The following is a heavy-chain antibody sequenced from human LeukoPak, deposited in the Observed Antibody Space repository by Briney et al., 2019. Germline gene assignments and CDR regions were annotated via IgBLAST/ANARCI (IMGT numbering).Heavy chain of an antibody. V-gene: IGHV3-21*01. CDR2: ISSSSSYI. Sequence: PGGSLRLSCAASGFTFSSYSMNWVRQAPGKGLEWVSSISSSSSYIYYADSVKGRFTISRDNAKNSLYLQMNSLRAEDTAVYYCARAPYYYDSSGYYYRPFYYYGMDVWGRGTTVTVSS. CDR1: GFTFSSYS. D-gene: IGHD3-22*01. CDR3: ARAPYYYDSSGYYYRPFYYYGMDV. J-gene: IGHJ6*02.